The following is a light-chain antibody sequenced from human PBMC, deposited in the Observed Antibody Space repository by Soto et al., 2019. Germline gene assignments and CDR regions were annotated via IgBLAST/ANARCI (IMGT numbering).Light chain of an antibody. J-gene: IGKJ1*01. V-gene: IGKV3-20*01. CDR3: QQYGSSPTT. Sequence: EIVLTQSPGTLSLSPGERATLSCRASQSVSSNYLAWYQQKPGQAPRLLIYGASSRATGIPDRFSGSGSGTDFSLTISRVEPEDSAVYSCQQYGSSPTTCGQGTKVEIK. CDR2: GAS. CDR1: QSVSSNY.